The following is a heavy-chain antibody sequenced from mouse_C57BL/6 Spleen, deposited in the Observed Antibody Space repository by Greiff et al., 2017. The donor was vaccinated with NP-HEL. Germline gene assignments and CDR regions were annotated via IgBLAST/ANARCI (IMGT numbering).Heavy chain of an antibody. V-gene: IGHV1-82*01. CDR2: IYPGDGDT. CDR3: ARWTNWDGNPDY. CDR1: GYAFSSSW. Sequence: QVQLQQSGPELVKPGASVKISCKASGYAFSSSWMNWVKQRPGKGLEWIGRIYPGDGDTNYNGKFKGKATLTADKSSSTAYMQLSSLTSEDSAVYFCARWTNWDGNPDYWGQGTTLTVPS. J-gene: IGHJ2*01. D-gene: IGHD4-1*01.